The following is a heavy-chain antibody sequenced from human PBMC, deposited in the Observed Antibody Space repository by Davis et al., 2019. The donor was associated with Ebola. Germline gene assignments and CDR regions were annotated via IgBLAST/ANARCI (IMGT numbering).Heavy chain of an antibody. D-gene: IGHD3-3*01. V-gene: IGHV4-34*01. Sequence: MPSETLSPTCDVFGGTFGSYYWSWIRQPPGKGLEWIGEINRSGSTNYDPSLKSRVSMTVDTSKNQLFLKVSHVTAADTAVYYCARSLLRFLEGPDTWGQGTLVTVSS. CDR1: GGTFGSYY. CDR3: ARSLLRFLEGPDT. J-gene: IGHJ5*02. CDR2: INRSGST.